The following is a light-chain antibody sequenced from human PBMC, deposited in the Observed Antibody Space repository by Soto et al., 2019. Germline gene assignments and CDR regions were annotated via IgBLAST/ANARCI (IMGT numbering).Light chain of an antibody. CDR2: DVT. CDR3: SSYAGSYILGV. CDR1: SRDVGGYDF. V-gene: IGLV2-11*01. Sequence: QSVLTQPRSVSGSPGQSVTLSCTGTSRDVGGYDFVSWYQQHPGKAPKLIIYDVTKRPSGVPDRFSGSKSGNSASLTISGLQAEDEADYYCSSYAGSYILGVFGGGTKLTV. J-gene: IGLJ3*02.